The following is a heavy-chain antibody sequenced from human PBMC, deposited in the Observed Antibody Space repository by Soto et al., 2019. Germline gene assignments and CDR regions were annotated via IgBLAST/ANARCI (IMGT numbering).Heavy chain of an antibody. CDR3: AREGSSSWSDFFDY. CDR1: GDSIRSGGYY. CDR2: IYYSGSA. V-gene: IGHV4-31*01. D-gene: IGHD6-13*01. Sequence: PSETLSLTCTVSGDSIRSGGYYWSWIRQHPGKGLEWIGYIYYSGSADYNPSLKSQVTMSVDTSRNQFSLKLSSVTAADTAVYYCAREGSSSWSDFFDYWGQGTLVTVSS. J-gene: IGHJ4*02.